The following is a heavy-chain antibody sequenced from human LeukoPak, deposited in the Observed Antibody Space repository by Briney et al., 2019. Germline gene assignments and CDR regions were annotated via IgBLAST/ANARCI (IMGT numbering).Heavy chain of an antibody. CDR1: GGSVSSSSYY. CDR3: ARLGIGVRGVIDY. D-gene: IGHD3-10*01. V-gene: IGHV4-39*01. Sequence: PSETLSLTYTVSGGSVSSSSYYWGWIRQPPGKGLEWIGSIYYSGSTYYNPSLKSRVTISVDTSKNQFSLRLSSVTAADTAVYYCARLGIGVRGVIDYWGQGTLVTVSS. CDR2: IYYSGST. J-gene: IGHJ4*02.